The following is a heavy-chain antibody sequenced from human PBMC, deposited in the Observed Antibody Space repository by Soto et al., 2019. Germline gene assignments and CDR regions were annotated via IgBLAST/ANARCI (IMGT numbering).Heavy chain of an antibody. CDR2: ISAYNGNT. CDR1: GYTFTSYG. J-gene: IGHJ5*02. V-gene: IGHV1-18*04. CDR3: ARVKKVFWSGSWFDP. Sequence: GASVKVSCKASGYTFTSYGISCVRQVPGQGLEWMGWISAYNGNTNYAQKLQGRVTMTTDTSTSTAYMELRSLRSDDTAVYYCARVKKVFWSGSWFDPWGQGTLVTVSS. D-gene: IGHD3-3*01.